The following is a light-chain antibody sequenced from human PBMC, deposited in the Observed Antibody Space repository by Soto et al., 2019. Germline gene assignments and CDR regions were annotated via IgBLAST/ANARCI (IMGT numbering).Light chain of an antibody. CDR2: SNN. Sequence: QSVLTQPPSASGTPGRRVVISCSGSSXNIGSNTVNWYQQLPGTAPKLLIYSNNHRPSGVPDRFSGSKSGTSASLAISGLQSGDEADYYCAAWDDSLNGYVFATGTKLTVL. V-gene: IGLV1-44*01. CDR1: SXNIGSNT. J-gene: IGLJ1*01. CDR3: AAWDDSLNGYV.